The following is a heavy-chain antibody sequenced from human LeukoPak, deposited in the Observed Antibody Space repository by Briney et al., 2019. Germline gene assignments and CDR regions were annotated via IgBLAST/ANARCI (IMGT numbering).Heavy chain of an antibody. CDR1: GGSISSYY. D-gene: IGHD2-8*01. CDR3: ARATIGRVLIGDYYYYMDV. CDR2: IYTSGST. V-gene: IGHV4-4*07. Sequence: PSETLSLTCTVSGGSISSYYWSWIRQPAGKGLEWIGRIYTSGSTNYNPSLKSRVTMSVDTSKNQFSLKLSSVTAADTAVYYCARATIGRVLIGDYYYYMDVWGKGTTVTVSS. J-gene: IGHJ6*03.